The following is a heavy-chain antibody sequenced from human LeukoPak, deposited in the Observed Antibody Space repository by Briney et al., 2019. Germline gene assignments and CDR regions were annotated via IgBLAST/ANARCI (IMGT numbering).Heavy chain of an antibody. CDR2: IYYSGST. D-gene: IGHD3-9*01. CDR3: ARAYYDILTAGGYSLDY. Sequence: SETLSLTCTVSGGSISSSSYYWGWIRQPPGKGLEWIGNIYYSGSTSYYPSLKSRVTISLDTSKNQFSLKLSSVTAADTAVYYCARAYYDILTAGGYSLDYWGQGTLVTVSS. J-gene: IGHJ4*02. CDR1: GGSISSSSYY. V-gene: IGHV4-39*01.